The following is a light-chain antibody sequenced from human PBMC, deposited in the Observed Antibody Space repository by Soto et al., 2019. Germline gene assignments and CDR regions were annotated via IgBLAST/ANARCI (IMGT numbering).Light chain of an antibody. J-gene: IGKJ1*01. CDR2: GTS. CDR1: QSVSSSY. CDR3: HQYGSSSWT. Sequence: EIVLTQSPGTLSLSPGERATLSCRASQSVSSSYLAWYQQKPGQAPRLLIYGTSSRATAIPDRFSGSGSGTDFTLTISRLEPEEFAVYYCHQYGSSSWTFGQGTKVEIK. V-gene: IGKV3-20*01.